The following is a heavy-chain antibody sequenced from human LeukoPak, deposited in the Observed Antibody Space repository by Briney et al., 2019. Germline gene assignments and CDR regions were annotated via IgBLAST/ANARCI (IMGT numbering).Heavy chain of an antibody. Sequence: GGSLRLSCAASGFTFSSYSMNWVRQAPGKGLEWVPSISSSSSYIYYADSVKGRFTISRDNAKNTLYLQMNSLRAEDTAVYYCAKDSTYSSSSSLDYWGQGTLVTVSS. CDR3: AKDSTYSSSSSLDY. CDR2: ISSSSSYI. CDR1: GFTFSSYS. J-gene: IGHJ4*02. D-gene: IGHD6-6*01. V-gene: IGHV3-21*01.